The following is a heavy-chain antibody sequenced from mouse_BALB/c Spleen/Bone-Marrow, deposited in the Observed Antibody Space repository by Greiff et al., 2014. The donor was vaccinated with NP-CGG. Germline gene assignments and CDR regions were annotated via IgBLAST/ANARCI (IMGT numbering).Heavy chain of an antibody. J-gene: IGHJ2*01. Sequence: EVQLVEPGGGLVKPGGSLKLSCAASGFSFSSYAVSWVRQTPEKRLEWVASISGGGNSYHSDNMKGRFTISRDNARNILYLQMSSLRSEDTAMYYCARARGVTTATPYYFDYWGQGTALTVSS. V-gene: IGHV5-6-5*01. D-gene: IGHD1-2*01. CDR2: ISGGGNS. CDR3: ARARGVTTATPYYFDY. CDR1: GFSFSSYA.